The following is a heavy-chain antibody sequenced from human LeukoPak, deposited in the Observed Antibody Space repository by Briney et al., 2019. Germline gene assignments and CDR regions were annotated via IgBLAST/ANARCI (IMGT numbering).Heavy chain of an antibody. V-gene: IGHV3-23*01. CDR2: ISGSGGST. CDR3: ASLPPPYYYYYYMDV. CDR1: GFTFSSYA. J-gene: IGHJ6*03. Sequence: GGSLRLSCAASGFTFSSYAMSWVRQAPGKGLEWVSAISGSGGSTYYADSVKGRFTISRDNSKNTLYLQMNSLRAEDTAVYYCASLPPPYYYYYYMDVWAKGPRSPSP.